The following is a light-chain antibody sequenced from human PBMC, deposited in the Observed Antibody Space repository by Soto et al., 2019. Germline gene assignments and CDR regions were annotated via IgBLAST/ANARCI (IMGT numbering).Light chain of an antibody. V-gene: IGLV2-14*01. J-gene: IGLJ2*01. CDR2: EVS. CDR1: SSDVGGYNY. CDR3: SSKTTNTIIV. Sequence: SVLTQPASVSGSPGQSITTSCTGTSSDVGGYNYVSWYQHHPGKVPKLLIFEVSYRPSGVSNRFSGSKSGNTASLTISGLQAEDEADYYCSSKTTNTIIVFGGGTQLTVL.